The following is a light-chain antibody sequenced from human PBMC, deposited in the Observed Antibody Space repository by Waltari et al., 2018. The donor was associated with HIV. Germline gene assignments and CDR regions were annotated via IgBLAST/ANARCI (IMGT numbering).Light chain of an antibody. CDR2: EVI. Sequence: QSALTQPRSVSGSTGQSVTISCTGTSSDVGGYDSVSWYLQHPGKVPKLIIYEVIKRPSGVPDRFSGSKSGNTASLTISGLQTEDEADYFCCSHAGTYTYVLFGGGTKLTVL. CDR1: SSDVGGYDS. V-gene: IGLV2-11*01. CDR3: CSHAGTYTYVL. J-gene: IGLJ3*02.